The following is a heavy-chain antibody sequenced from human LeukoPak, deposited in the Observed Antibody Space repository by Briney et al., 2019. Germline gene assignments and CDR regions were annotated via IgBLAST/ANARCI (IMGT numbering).Heavy chain of an antibody. J-gene: IGHJ4*02. D-gene: IGHD6-6*01. CDR2: IYPSHSDT. Sequence: GESLKISCKGSGYSFTSYWIGWVRQMPGKGLEWMGIIYPSHSDTRYSPSLQGQVTISADKSISTAYLQWSSLKASDTAMYYCARRPYSNSYFDYWGPGTLVTVSS. CDR3: ARRPYSNSYFDY. CDR1: GYSFTSYW. V-gene: IGHV5-51*01.